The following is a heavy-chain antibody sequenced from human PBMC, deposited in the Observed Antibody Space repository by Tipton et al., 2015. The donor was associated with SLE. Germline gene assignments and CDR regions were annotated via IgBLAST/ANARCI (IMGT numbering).Heavy chain of an antibody. CDR3: AREGGSYYPSYYSDY. V-gene: IGHV3-7*01. CDR2: IKQDGGEQ. CDR1: GFTFSTYW. Sequence: SLRLSCAASGFTFSTYWMSWVRQAPGKGLEWVANIKQDGGEQNYVDSVKGRLIISRDNAKNALYLQMNNLRAEDTAVYYCAREGGSYYPSYYSDYWGQGTLVTVSS. J-gene: IGHJ4*02. D-gene: IGHD1-26*01.